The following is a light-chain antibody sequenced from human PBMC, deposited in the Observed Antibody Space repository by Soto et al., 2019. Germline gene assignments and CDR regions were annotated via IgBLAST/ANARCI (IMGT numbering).Light chain of an antibody. CDR1: QGISSY. J-gene: IGKJ1*01. Sequence: AIRMTQSPSPLSVSSGERVNITCXASQGISSYLAWYQQKPGKAPKLLIYAASTLQSGVPSRFSGSGSGTDFTLTISCLQSEDFATYYCQQYYSYPRTFGQGTKVDIK. CDR2: AAS. CDR3: QQYYSYPRT. V-gene: IGKV1-8*01.